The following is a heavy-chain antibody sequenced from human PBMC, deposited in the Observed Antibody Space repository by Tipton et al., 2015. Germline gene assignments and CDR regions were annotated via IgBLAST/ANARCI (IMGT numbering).Heavy chain of an antibody. Sequence: SLRLSCVASGFTFRNFWMSWVRQAPGKGLEWVANMKPDGSEKNYVGSVKGRFTISRDNAKNTLYLQMNSLGAEDTAVYYCARQRYFDWLYYGMDVWGQGTPVIVSS. CDR3: ARQRYFDWLYYGMDV. CDR2: MKPDGSEK. CDR1: GFTFRNFW. V-gene: IGHV3-7*01. D-gene: IGHD3-9*01. J-gene: IGHJ6*02.